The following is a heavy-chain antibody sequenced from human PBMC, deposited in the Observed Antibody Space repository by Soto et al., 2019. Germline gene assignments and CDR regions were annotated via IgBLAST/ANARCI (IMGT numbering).Heavy chain of an antibody. D-gene: IGHD5-18*01. V-gene: IGHV4-59*01. J-gene: IGHJ4*02. CDR1: GGSISSYY. CDR3: AREAAMVTFDY. CDR2: IYYSGST. Sequence: ASETLSLTCTVSGGSISSYYWSWIRQPPGKGLEWIGYIYYSGSTNYNPSLKSRVTISVDTSKNQFSLKLSSVTAADTAVYYCAREAAMVTFDYRGQGTLVTVSS.